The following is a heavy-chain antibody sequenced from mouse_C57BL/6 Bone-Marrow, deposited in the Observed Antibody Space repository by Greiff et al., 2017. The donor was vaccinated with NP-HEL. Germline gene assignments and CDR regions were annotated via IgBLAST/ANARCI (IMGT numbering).Heavy chain of an antibody. CDR3: AKGFHYYGHSWFAY. J-gene: IGHJ3*01. Sequence: EVKLVESGGGLVKPGGSLKLSCAASGFTFSDYGMHWVRQAPEKGLEWVAYISSGSSTIYYADTVKGRFTISRDNAKNTLFLQMTSLRSVDTAMYYCAKGFHYYGHSWFAYWGQGTLVTVSA. CDR2: ISSGSSTI. CDR1: GFTFSDYG. D-gene: IGHD1-1*01. V-gene: IGHV5-17*01.